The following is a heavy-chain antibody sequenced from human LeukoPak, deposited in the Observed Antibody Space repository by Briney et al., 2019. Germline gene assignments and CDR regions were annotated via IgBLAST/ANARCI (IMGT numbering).Heavy chain of an antibody. V-gene: IGHV3-30*18. D-gene: IGHD1-26*01. CDR1: GFTFTRYG. CDR3: AKDGGDSGTYWGHDYYGIDV. CDR2: ISSTTSK. J-gene: IGHJ6*02. Sequence: GGSLRLSCAASGFTFTRYGMHWLRQSPGKGLEWLAFISSTTSKYYADSVIGRFPISRDNSKNALYLQMNSLRPEDTAVYYCAKDGGDSGTYWGHDYYGIDVWGQGSTVIVSS.